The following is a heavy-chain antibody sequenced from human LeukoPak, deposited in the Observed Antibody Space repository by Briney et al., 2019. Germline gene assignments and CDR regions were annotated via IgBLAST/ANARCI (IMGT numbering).Heavy chain of an antibody. CDR1: GGSISSSSYY. J-gene: IGHJ4*02. D-gene: IGHD2/OR15-2a*01. CDR2: IYYSGST. CDR3: ARVKKGARRYYFDY. V-gene: IGHV4-61*01. Sequence: SETLSLTCTVSGGSISSSSYYWSWIRQPPGEGLEWIGYIYYSGSTNYNPSLKSRVTISVDTSKNQFSLKLSSVTAADTAVYYCARVKKGARRYYFDYWGQGTLVTVSS.